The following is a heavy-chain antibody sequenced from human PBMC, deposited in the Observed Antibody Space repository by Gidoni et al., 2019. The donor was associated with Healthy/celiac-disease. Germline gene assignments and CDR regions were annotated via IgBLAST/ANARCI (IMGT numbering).Heavy chain of an antibody. CDR3: ARHPTGAGGATGMDV. CDR1: GYSFPSYW. CDR2: ISPGDSDT. Sequence: EVQLVQSGAEVKKPGESLKISCKGSGYSFPSYWIGRVRQMPGKGLEWMGIISPGDSDTRYSPSFQGQVTISADKTISTAYLQWSSLKASDTAMYYCARHPTGAGGATGMDVWGQGTTVTVSS. D-gene: IGHD7-27*01. J-gene: IGHJ6*02. V-gene: IGHV5-51*01.